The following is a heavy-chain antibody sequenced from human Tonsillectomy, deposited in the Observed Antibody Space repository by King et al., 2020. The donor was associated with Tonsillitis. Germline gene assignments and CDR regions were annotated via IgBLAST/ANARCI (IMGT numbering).Heavy chain of an antibody. CDR2: ILYDGSNE. Sequence: VQLVESGGGVVQPGRSLRLSCAASGFTFSSYGMHWVRQASGKGLEWVAVILYDGSNEYYADSVKGRFTISRDNSKNTLYVQMNSLRAEDTAVYYCAKDSSSTQYYLDDWGQGTLVTV. J-gene: IGHJ4*02. CDR1: GFTFSSYG. V-gene: IGHV3-30*18. D-gene: IGHD6-6*01. CDR3: AKDSSSTQYYLDD.